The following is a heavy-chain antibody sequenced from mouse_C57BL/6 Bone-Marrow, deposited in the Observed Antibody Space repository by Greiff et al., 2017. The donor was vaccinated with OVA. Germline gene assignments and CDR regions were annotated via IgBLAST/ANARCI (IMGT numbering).Heavy chain of an antibody. CDR1: GYAFSSSW. CDR2: IYPGDGDT. J-gene: IGHJ4*01. CDR3: SGPYGSSYYAMDD. Sequence: QVQLQQSGPELVKPGASVKISCTASGYAFSSSWMNWVKQRPGKGLEWIGRIYPGDGDTKYNGKFQGKATLTADKSSSTAYMQLSSLTSEDSAVDFCSGPYGSSYYAMDDWGQGTSVTVSS. V-gene: IGHV1-82*01. D-gene: IGHD1-1*01.